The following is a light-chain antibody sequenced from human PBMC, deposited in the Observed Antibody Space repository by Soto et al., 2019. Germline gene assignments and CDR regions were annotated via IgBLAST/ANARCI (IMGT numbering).Light chain of an antibody. Sequence: EIVLTQSPGTLSLSPGERATLSCRASQSVSSSNLAWYQQKPGQAPRLLISGASSRATGIPVRFSGSGSGTGLTRPIRWVERGHYVLYCFQVCGTIHRPFGRGSKVEIK. CDR3: QVCGTIHRP. J-gene: IGKJ1*01. CDR1: QSVSSSN. V-gene: IGKV3-20*01. CDR2: GAS.